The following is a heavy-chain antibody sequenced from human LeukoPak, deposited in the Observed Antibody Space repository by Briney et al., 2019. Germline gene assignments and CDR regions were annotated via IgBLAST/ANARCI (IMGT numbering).Heavy chain of an antibody. Sequence: GESLKISCKGSGYSFTTSWIGWVRQLPGEGLQWMGIIYPGDSDTRYSPSFEGQVTISADKSSSTAYLQWSGLEASDTAMYYCATSPRRLQYDYWGQGTLVTVSS. D-gene: IGHD5-24*01. V-gene: IGHV5-51*01. J-gene: IGHJ4*02. CDR2: IYPGDSDT. CDR3: ATSPRRLQYDY. CDR1: GYSFTTSW.